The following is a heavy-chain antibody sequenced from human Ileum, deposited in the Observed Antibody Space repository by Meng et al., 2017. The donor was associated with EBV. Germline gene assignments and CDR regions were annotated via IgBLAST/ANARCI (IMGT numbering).Heavy chain of an antibody. CDR3: ARVGQWLPIDY. J-gene: IGHJ4*02. CDR1: GGSISSSNW. V-gene: IGHV4-4*02. D-gene: IGHD6-19*01. CDR2: IYHSGST. Sequence: GKLRGSGPGLVKPSGTLSPPCAVSGGSISSSNWWSWVRQPPGKGLEWIGEIYHSGSTNYNPSLKSRVTISVDKSKNQFSLNLSSVTAADTAVYYCARVGQWLPIDYWGQGTLVTVSS.